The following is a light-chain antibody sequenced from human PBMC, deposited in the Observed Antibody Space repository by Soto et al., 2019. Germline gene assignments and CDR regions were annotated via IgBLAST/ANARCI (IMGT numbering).Light chain of an antibody. CDR2: ASS. Sequence: DIQMTQSPSSLSASVGDRVTISCRASQPISIYINWYQQKPGKAPKLLIYASSNLQGGVPSRFSGSGSGTHFTLTISSLQPEYFATYSCQQSHTLPYTFGQGTRLEIK. CDR1: QPISIY. CDR3: QQSHTLPYT. J-gene: IGKJ5*01. V-gene: IGKV1-39*01.